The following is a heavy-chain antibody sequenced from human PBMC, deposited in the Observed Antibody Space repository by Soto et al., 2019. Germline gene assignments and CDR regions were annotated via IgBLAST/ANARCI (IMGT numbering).Heavy chain of an antibody. V-gene: IGHV3-23*01. CDR1: GLTFGNYA. CDR2: ISGDSGRT. D-gene: IGHD2-21*02. J-gene: IGHJ2*01. CDR3: AVTPNCGRDCSAASYWYFEI. Sequence: EVQLLESGGGLVQPGGSVRLSCAASGLTFGNYAMSWVRQAPGKGLEWVSAISGDSGRTYYADSVKGRFTISRDNSKNTLYRQMNTLRAEDTAVYYCAVTPNCGRDCSAASYWYFEIWGRGTLVTVSS.